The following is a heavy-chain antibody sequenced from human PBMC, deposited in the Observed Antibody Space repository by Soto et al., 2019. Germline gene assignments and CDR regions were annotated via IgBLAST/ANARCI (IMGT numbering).Heavy chain of an antibody. CDR2: INPNSGGT. Sequence: ASVKVSCKASGYTFTGYYIHWVRQAPGQGLEWMGWINPNSGGTNYAQKFQGWVTMTRDTSISTAYMELSRLRSDDTAVYYCARAPIISGGSCDYWGQGTLVTVSS. D-gene: IGHD2-15*01. J-gene: IGHJ4*02. CDR3: ARAPIISGGSCDY. CDR1: GYTFTGYY. V-gene: IGHV1-2*04.